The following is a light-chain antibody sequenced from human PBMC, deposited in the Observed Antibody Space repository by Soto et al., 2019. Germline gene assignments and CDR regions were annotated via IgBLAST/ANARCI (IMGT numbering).Light chain of an antibody. Sequence: DIVMTQSPDSLAVSLGERATINCKSSQSVLYSSNNKNYLAWYQQKPGQPPKLLIYWASTRESGVPDRFSGNGSGTDFTLTISSLPAEDVAVYYCQQYYSTLWTFGQGTKVEIK. J-gene: IGKJ1*01. CDR1: QSVLYSSNNKNY. CDR2: WAS. CDR3: QQYYSTLWT. V-gene: IGKV4-1*01.